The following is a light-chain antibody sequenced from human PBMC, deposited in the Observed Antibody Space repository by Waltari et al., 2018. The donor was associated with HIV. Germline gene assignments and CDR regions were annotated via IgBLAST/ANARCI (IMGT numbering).Light chain of an antibody. Sequence: NLVLTQPHSVSESPGETVTISCTGTSASIVTNYVQWYQQRPGSAPTTVIYVDDQRPSGVPGRFSGSIDTSSNSASLTISGLRPEDEGDYYCQAFDSDSQWVFGGGTRLTVL. CDR3: QAFDSDSQWV. J-gene: IGLJ3*02. V-gene: IGLV6-57*02. CDR1: SASIVTNY. CDR2: VDD.